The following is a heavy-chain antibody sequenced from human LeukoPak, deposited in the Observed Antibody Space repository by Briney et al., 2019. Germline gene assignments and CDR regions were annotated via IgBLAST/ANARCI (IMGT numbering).Heavy chain of an antibody. Sequence: GESLKISCKGSGYSFTSYWIGWVRQMPGKGLEWMGIIYPGDSDTRYSPSFQGQVTISADKSISTAYLQWSSLKASDTAVYYCARGLVPHDNWFDPWGQGTLVTVSS. D-gene: IGHD6-6*01. CDR2: IYPGDSDT. V-gene: IGHV5-51*01. CDR3: ARGLVPHDNWFDP. J-gene: IGHJ5*02. CDR1: GYSFTSYW.